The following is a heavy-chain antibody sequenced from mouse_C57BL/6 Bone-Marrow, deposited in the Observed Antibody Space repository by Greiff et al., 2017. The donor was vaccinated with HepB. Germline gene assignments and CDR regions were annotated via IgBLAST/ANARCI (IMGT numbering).Heavy chain of an antibody. CDR3: AQGYSNYDYYAMDY. J-gene: IGHJ4*01. CDR1: GYTFTSYW. V-gene: IGHV1-55*01. CDR2: IYPGSGST. Sequence: QVQLQQPGAELVKPGASVKMSCKASGYTFTSYWITWVKQRPGQGLEWIGDIYPGSGSTNYNEKFKSKATLTVDTSSSTAYMQLSSLTSEDSAVYYCAQGYSNYDYYAMDYWGQGTSVTVSS. D-gene: IGHD2-5*01.